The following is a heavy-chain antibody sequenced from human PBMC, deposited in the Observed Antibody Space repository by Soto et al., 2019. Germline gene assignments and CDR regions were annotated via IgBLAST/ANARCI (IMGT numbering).Heavy chain of an antibody. J-gene: IGHJ5*02. CDR1: GGSISSGGYY. CDR2: IYYSGST. D-gene: IGHD4-17*01. CDR3: ARGFPYGDYDSEWFDP. Sequence: SETLSLTCTVSGGSISSGGYYWSWIRQHPGKGLEWIGYIYYSGSTYYNPSLKSRVTISVDTSKNQFSLKLSSVAAADTAVYYCARGFPYGDYDSEWFDPWGQGTLVTVSS. V-gene: IGHV4-31*03.